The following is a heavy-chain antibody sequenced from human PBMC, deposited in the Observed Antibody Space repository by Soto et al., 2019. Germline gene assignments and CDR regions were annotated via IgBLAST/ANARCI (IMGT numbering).Heavy chain of an antibody. Sequence: PGGSLRLSCAASGFTFSSYSMNWVRQAPGKGLEWVSYISSGSGTIYYADSVKGRFTISRDNAKNSLYLQMSSLRDEDTAVYYCTRDRGGSYFDYWGQGTLVTVSS. J-gene: IGHJ4*02. CDR1: GFTFSSYS. V-gene: IGHV3-48*02. D-gene: IGHD3-10*01. CDR2: ISSGSGTI. CDR3: TRDRGGSYFDY.